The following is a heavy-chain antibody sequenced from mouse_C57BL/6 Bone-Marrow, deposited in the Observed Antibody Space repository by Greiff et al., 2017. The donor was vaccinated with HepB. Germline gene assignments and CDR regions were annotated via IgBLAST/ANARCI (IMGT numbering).Heavy chain of an antibody. Sequence: DAGGGLVQPKGSLKLSCAASGFSFNTYAMNWVRQAPGKGLEWVARIRSKSNNYATYYADSVKDRFTISRDDSESMLYLQMNNLKTEDTAMYYCVRGGGTTVDYWGQGTTLTVSS. D-gene: IGHD1-1*01. V-gene: IGHV10-1*01. CDR2: IRSKSNNYAT. CDR3: VRGGGTTVDY. CDR1: GFSFNTYA. J-gene: IGHJ2*01.